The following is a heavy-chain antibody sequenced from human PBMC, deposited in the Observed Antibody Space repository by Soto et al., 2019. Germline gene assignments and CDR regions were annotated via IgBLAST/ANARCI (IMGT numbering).Heavy chain of an antibody. D-gene: IGHD2-15*01. CDR2: INPNSGGT. CDR1: GYTFAGYY. V-gene: IGHV1-2*04. Sequence: ASVKVSCKASGYTFAGYYMHWVRQAPGQGLEWMGWINPNSGGTNYAQKFQGWVTMTRDTSISTAYMELSRLRSDYTAVYYCARDWPEPYCSGGSCPMDVWGQGTTVTVSS. J-gene: IGHJ6*02. CDR3: ARDWPEPYCSGGSCPMDV.